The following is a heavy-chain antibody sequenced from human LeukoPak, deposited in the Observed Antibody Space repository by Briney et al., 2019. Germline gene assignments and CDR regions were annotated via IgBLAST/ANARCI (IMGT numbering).Heavy chain of an antibody. CDR3: ARARITMGSEPDFDY. CDR2: MNPNSGNT. Sequence: ASVKVSCKASGYTFTSYDINWVRQAPGQGLEWMGWMNPNSGNTGYAQKFQGRVTMTRNTSISTAYMELSSLRSEDTAVYYCARARITMGSEPDFDYWGQGTLVTVSS. V-gene: IGHV1-8*01. J-gene: IGHJ4*02. D-gene: IGHD3-10*01. CDR1: GYTFTSYD.